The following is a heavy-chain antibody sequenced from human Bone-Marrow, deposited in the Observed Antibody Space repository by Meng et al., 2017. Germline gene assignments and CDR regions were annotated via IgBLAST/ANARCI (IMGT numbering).Heavy chain of an antibody. CDR1: GFYFGNAW. Sequence: EVLLLGSGGVLLKPGGSLGLSGAAAGFYFGNAWISWVRQAPGEGLEWVGRIKSNTDGGTAEYAAPVTGRFTISRDDSKSTLYLLMSGLRIDDTGVYYCTWDDKAVSDYWGQGTLVTVSS. CDR2: IKSNTDGGTA. J-gene: IGHJ4*02. CDR3: TWDDKAVSDY. D-gene: IGHD3-9*01. V-gene: IGHV3-15*01.